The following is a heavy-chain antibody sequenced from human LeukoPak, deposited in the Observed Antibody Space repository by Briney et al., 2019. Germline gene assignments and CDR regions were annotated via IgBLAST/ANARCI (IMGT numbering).Heavy chain of an antibody. J-gene: IGHJ4*02. Sequence: GSLRLSCEASGFTFSSYWMSWVRQAPGRGLEWVSSISPSGSAIFYAGSVKGRFTISRDNAKNSLYLQMNSLRADDTAVYYCARVGYSSGWRAPDFDYWGQGTLVTVSS. CDR3: ARVGYSSGWRAPDFDY. CDR2: ISPSGSAI. CDR1: GFTFSSYW. D-gene: IGHD6-19*01. V-gene: IGHV3-21*01.